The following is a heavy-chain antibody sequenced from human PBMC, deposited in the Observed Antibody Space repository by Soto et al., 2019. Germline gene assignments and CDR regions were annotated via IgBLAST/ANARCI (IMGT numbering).Heavy chain of an antibody. D-gene: IGHD1-26*01. J-gene: IGHJ4*02. CDR1: GFTFSSYA. CDR3: AKVGVGATTYFDY. V-gene: IGHV3-23*01. Sequence: GGSLRLSCAASGFTFSSYAMSWVRQAPGKGLEWVSAISGSGGSTYYADSVKDRFTISRDNSKNTLYLQMNSLRAEDTAVYYCAKVGVGATTYFDYWGQGTLVTVSS. CDR2: ISGSGGST.